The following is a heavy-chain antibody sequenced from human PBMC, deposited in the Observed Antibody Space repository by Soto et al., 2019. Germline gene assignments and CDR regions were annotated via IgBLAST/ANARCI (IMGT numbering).Heavy chain of an antibody. J-gene: IGHJ4*02. Sequence: GGSLRLSCAASGFTFSSYAMSWVRQAPGKGLEWVSAISGSGGSTYYADSVKGRFTTSRDNSKNTLYLQMNSLRAEDTAVYYCAKDKGSSSWTRTPFDYWGQGTLVTVSS. CDR2: ISGSGGST. CDR3: AKDKGSSSWTRTPFDY. CDR1: GFTFSSYA. D-gene: IGHD6-13*01. V-gene: IGHV3-23*01.